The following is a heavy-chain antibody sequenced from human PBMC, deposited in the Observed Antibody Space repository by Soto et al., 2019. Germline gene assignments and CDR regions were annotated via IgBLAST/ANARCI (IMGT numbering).Heavy chain of an antibody. CDR2: IRAYNGNT. J-gene: IGHJ4*02. Sequence: QVQLVQSGAEVKKPGASVKVSCKASGYTFTNYGISWVRQAPGQGLEWMGWIRAYNGNTNYAQKLQGRVTMTTDTSMSTSYMVLRSLSSVDTAVYYFAREGSPADYWGQGTLVTVSS. V-gene: IGHV1-18*01. D-gene: IGHD3-10*01. CDR1: GYTFTNYG. CDR3: AREGSPADY.